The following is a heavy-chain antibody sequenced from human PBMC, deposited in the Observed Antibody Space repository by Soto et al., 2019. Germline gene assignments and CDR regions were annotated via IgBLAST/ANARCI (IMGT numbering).Heavy chain of an antibody. Sequence: PSETLSLTCTVSGGSISSSSYYWGWIRQPPGKGLEWIGSIYYSGSTYYNPSLKSRVTISIDTSKNQFSLKLSSVTAADTAVYYCARHWTTVTPFDYWGQGTLVTVSS. CDR1: GGSISSSSYY. J-gene: IGHJ4*02. CDR3: ARHWTTVTPFDY. CDR2: IYYSGST. D-gene: IGHD4-17*01. V-gene: IGHV4-39*01.